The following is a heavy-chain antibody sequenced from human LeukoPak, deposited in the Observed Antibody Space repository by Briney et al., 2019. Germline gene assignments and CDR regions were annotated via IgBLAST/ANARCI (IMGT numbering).Heavy chain of an antibody. V-gene: IGHV3-23*01. CDR1: GFTFSSYA. Sequence: GGSLRLSCAASGFTFSSYAMSWVRQAPGKGLEGVSGISGSGGTTFYADSVKGRFTISRDNSKNTLYLQMNSLKAEDTAVYYCAKRRDSSGYYYFDYWGQGTLVTVSS. J-gene: IGHJ4*02. CDR3: AKRRDSSGYYYFDY. D-gene: IGHD3-22*01. CDR2: ISGSGGTT.